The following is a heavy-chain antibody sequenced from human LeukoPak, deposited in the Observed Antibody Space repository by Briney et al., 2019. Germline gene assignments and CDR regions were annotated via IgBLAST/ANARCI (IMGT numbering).Heavy chain of an antibody. D-gene: IGHD3-22*01. J-gene: IGHJ4*02. Sequence: GGALRLSLAAPGFTFSSYSMTWGRQAPGEGVEWLSYISSSGSTIYYADSVKGRFTISRDNAKNSLYLQMNSLRAEDTAVYYCARDEYYDSSGYTSWGQGTLVTVSS. CDR2: ISSSGSTI. CDR3: ARDEYYDSSGYTS. CDR1: GFTFSSYS. V-gene: IGHV3-48*01.